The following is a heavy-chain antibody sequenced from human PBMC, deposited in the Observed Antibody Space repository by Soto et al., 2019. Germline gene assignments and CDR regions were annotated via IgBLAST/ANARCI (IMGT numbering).Heavy chain of an antibody. CDR2: IKQDGSEK. CDR3: ASVGGFYDILTGYYTEDFDY. V-gene: IGHV3-7*05. D-gene: IGHD3-9*01. J-gene: IGHJ4*02. Sequence: GGSLRLSCAASGFTFSSYWMSWVRQAPGKGLEWVATIKQDGSEKYYVDSVKGRFTISRDNAKNSLSLQMNSLRAEDTAVYYCASVGGFYDILTGYYTEDFDYWGQGTLVTVSS. CDR1: GFTFSSYW.